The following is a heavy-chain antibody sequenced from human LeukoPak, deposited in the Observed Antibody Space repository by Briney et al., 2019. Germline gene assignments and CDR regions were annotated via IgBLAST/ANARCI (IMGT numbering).Heavy chain of an antibody. J-gene: IGHJ3*02. CDR3: ATSLYCSSTSCYFFSAFNI. CDR1: GYTLTELS. Sequence: ASVKVSCKVSGYTLTELSMHWVRQAPGKGLEWMGGFDPEDGETIYAQKFQGRVTMTEDTSTDTAYMELSSLRSEDTAVYDCATSLYCSSTSCYFFSAFNIWGQGTMVTVSS. D-gene: IGHD2-2*01. CDR2: FDPEDGET. V-gene: IGHV1-24*01.